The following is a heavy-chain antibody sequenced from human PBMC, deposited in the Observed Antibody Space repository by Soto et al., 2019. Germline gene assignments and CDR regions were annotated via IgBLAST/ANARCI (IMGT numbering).Heavy chain of an antibody. CDR1: GGTFSNYA. CDR3: ARGATIFGVAAYSYYEMEV. Sequence: QVQLVHSGAEVKKPGSSAKVSCRASGGTFSNYAISWVRQAPGQGLEWMGGIVPAFGTPNYAQNLQGRITITADDSTTTVYMDLSSLRSEDTAVYYCARGATIFGVAAYSYYEMEVWGQGTTVTVSS. J-gene: IGHJ6*02. D-gene: IGHD3-3*01. CDR2: IVPAFGTP. V-gene: IGHV1-69*01.